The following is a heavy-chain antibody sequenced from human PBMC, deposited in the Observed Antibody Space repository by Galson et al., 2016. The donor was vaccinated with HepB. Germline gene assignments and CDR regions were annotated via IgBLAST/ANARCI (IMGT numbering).Heavy chain of an antibody. CDR2: ISSSSSSK. Sequence: SLRLSCAASGFTFNTYDMNWVRQAPGKGLEWISYISSSSSSKYYADSVKGRFTISRDNGKKSLYLQMNSLRVEDTAVYYCAGELSGDDILTGYYLGQAFDIWGQGTVVTVSS. V-gene: IGHV3-48*03. CDR1: GFTFNTYD. D-gene: IGHD3-9*01. CDR3: AGELSGDDILTGYYLGQAFDI. J-gene: IGHJ3*02.